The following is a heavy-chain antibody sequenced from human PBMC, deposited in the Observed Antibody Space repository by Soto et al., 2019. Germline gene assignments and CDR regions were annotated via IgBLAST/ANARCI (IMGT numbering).Heavy chain of an antibody. CDR2: INWNSGRI. CDR3: VKGGNRHYDFWSDH. D-gene: IGHD3-3*01. V-gene: IGHV3-9*01. CDR1: GFTFDNYA. Sequence: EVQLVESGGQLVQPGRSRRLSCAASGFTFDNYAMHWVRQAPGKGLEWVSGINWNSGRIVYADSVKGRFTISRDNAKNSLYLQMNSLRVEDTALYYCVKGGNRHYDFWSDHWGQGTLVTVSS. J-gene: IGHJ5*02.